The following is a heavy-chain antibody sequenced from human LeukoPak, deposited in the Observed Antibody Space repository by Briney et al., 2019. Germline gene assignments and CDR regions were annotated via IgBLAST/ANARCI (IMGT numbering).Heavy chain of an antibody. V-gene: IGHV3-7*04. D-gene: IGHD3-16*01. CDR1: GFTFSGYW. J-gene: IGHJ4*02. CDR3: ARGPSSGDALNY. Sequence: GGSLRLSCAASGFTFSGYWMSWDRQAPGKGLEWVANINQDGSEKDYVDSVKGRFTISRDNAKNSLYLQVNSLRAEDMAVYYCARGPSSGDALNYWGQGTLVTVSS. CDR2: INQDGSEK.